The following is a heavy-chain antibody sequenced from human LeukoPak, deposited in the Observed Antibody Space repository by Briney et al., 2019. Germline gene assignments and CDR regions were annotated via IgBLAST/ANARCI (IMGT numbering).Heavy chain of an antibody. Sequence: PSETLSLTCTVSGGSISNYYWSWIRQPPGKGLEWIGYIYYSGSTNYNPSLKSRVTISVDTSKNQFSLKLSSVTAADTAVYYCARDQRYSSGWRFDYWGQGTLVTVSS. D-gene: IGHD6-19*01. CDR1: GGSISNYY. J-gene: IGHJ4*02. CDR2: IYYSGST. V-gene: IGHV4-59*01. CDR3: ARDQRYSSGWRFDY.